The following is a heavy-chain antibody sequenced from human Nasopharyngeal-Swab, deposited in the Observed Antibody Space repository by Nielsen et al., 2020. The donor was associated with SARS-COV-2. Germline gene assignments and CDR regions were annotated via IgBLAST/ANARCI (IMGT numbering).Heavy chain of an antibody. CDR3: ARGGGVRRYYDSSGYYYYYYGMDV. J-gene: IGHJ6*02. Sequence: ASVKVSCKASGYTFTSYAMNWVRQAPGQGLEWMGWIKTNTGNPTYAQGFTGRFVFSLDTSVSTAYLQISSLKAEDTAVYYCARGGGVRRYYDSSGYYYYYYGMDVWGQGTTVTVSS. D-gene: IGHD3-22*01. CDR2: IKTNTGNP. V-gene: IGHV7-4-1*02. CDR1: GYTFTSYA.